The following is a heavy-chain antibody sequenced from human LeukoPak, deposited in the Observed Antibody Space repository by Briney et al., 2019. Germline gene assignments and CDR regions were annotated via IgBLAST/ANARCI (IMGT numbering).Heavy chain of an antibody. CDR1: GYSISSGYY. CDR2: IYHSGST. J-gene: IGHJ3*02. D-gene: IGHD3-3*01. Sequence: PSETLSLTCTVSGYSISSGYYWGWIRQPPGKGLEWIGSIYHSGSTYYNPSLKSRVTISVDTSKNQFSLKLSSVTAADTAVYYCASPTKYYDFWSGYYSDAFDIWGQGTMVTVSS. V-gene: IGHV4-38-2*02. CDR3: ASPTKYYDFWSGYYSDAFDI.